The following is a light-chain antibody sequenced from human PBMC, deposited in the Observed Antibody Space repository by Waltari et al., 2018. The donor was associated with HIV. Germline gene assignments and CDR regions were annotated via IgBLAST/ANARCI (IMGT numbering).Light chain of an antibody. CDR1: NSDFGTYNL. J-gene: IGLJ1*01. Sequence: QSALTQPASVSGSPGQSITISCTGTNSDFGTYNLVSWYQQHPGKAPQLMIYEVTKRPSGVSSRFSGSKTGNTASLTISGLQPEDEADYYCYSYAGREGLLHVFGTGTKVTVL. CDR2: EVT. CDR3: YSYAGREGLLHV. V-gene: IGLV2-23*02.